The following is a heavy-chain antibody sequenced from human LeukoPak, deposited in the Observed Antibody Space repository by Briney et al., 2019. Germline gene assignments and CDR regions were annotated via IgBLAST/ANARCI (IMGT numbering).Heavy chain of an antibody. V-gene: IGHV3-30*04. D-gene: IGHD3-10*01. J-gene: IGHJ4*02. CDR2: ISHDGSNR. Sequence: PGRSLRLSCAASGITFNSYAMHWVRQAPGKGLEWVAVISHDGSNRYYGDSVKGRFTISRDNSKNTLFLQMDSLRAEDTAVYYCASGYTYYYGSGSYHWGQGTLSPSPQ. CDR1: GITFNSYA. CDR3: ASGYTYYYGSGSYH.